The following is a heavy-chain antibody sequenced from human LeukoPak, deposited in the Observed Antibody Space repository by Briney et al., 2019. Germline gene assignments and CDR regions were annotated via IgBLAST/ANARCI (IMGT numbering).Heavy chain of an antibody. CDR2: IYHSGST. D-gene: IGHD3-3*01. Sequence: SQTLSLTCTVSGGSISSGGYYWSWIRQPPGKGLEWIGYIYHSGSTYYNPSLKSRVTISVDRSKNQFSLKLSSVTAADTAVYYCARETYYDSSGAFDIWGQGTMVTVSS. J-gene: IGHJ3*02. CDR3: ARETYYDSSGAFDI. CDR1: GGSISSGGYY. V-gene: IGHV4-30-2*01.